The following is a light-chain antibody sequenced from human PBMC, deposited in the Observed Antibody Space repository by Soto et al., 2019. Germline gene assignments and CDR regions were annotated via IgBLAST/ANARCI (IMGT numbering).Light chain of an antibody. V-gene: IGKV1-13*02. CDR3: QQYYSTPWT. CDR2: WAS. Sequence: AIQLTQSPSSLSASVGDRVTITCRASQGISSALAWYQQKPGQPPKLLIYWASTRESGVPDRFSGSGSGTDFTLTISSLQAEDVAVYYCQQYYSTPWTFGQGTEVEIK. J-gene: IGKJ1*01. CDR1: QGISSA.